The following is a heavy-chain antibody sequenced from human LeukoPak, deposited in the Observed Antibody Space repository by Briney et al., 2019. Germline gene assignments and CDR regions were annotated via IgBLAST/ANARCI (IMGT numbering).Heavy chain of an antibody. Sequence: GGSLRLSCAASGFTFSDYYMSWIRQAPGKGLEWVSTIGGLGESTNYGDSVKGRFTISRDNSKNTLYLQMNNPRAEDTAVYYCAKDRDIILTGHGMDVWGQGTTVTVSS. V-gene: IGHV3-23*01. D-gene: IGHD3-9*01. CDR2: IGGLGEST. CDR3: AKDRDIILTGHGMDV. CDR1: GFTFSDYY. J-gene: IGHJ6*02.